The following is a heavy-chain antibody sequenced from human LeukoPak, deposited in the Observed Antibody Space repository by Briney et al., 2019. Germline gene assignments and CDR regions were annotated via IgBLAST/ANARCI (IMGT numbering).Heavy chain of an antibody. CDR3: ARGRLVIIISDNWFDP. Sequence: PSETLSLTCAVYGGSFSGYYWSWIRHPPGKGLEGIGEINHSGSTNYNQSLKGRVTISVDTSKSQFSLKLSSVTAADTAVYYCARGRLVIIISDNWFDPWGQGTLVTVSS. CDR2: INHSGST. D-gene: IGHD3-10*01. CDR1: GGSFSGYY. V-gene: IGHV4-34*01. J-gene: IGHJ5*02.